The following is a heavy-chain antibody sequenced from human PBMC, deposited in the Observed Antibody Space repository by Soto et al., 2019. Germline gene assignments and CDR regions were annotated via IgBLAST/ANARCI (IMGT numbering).Heavy chain of an antibody. CDR2: IYYSGST. CDR3: ARDRGKYSRPYYWFDP. V-gene: IGHV4-61*01. D-gene: IGHD6-6*01. CDR1: GGSVSRGSYY. Sequence: SETLSLTCTVSGGSVSRGSYYWSWIRQPPGKGLEWIGYIYYSGSTNYNPSLKSRVTISVDTSKNQFSLKLSSVTAADTAVYYCARDRGKYSRPYYWFDPWGHGTLVTVSS. J-gene: IGHJ5*02.